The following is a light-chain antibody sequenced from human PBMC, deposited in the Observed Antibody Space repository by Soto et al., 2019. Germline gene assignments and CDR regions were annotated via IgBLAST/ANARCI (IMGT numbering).Light chain of an antibody. Sequence: EIVMTQSPATLSVSPGERATLSCRASQSVSSNLAWYQQKPGQAPRLLIYGASTRATGIPARFSGSGSWTEFTLTISSLQSEDFAVYYCQQYNNWPMYTFGQGTKVDIK. CDR3: QQYNNWPMYT. V-gene: IGKV3-15*01. CDR2: GAS. CDR1: QSVSSN. J-gene: IGKJ2*01.